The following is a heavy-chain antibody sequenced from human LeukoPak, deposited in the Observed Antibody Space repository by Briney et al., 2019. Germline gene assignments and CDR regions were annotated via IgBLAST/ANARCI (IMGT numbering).Heavy chain of an antibody. Sequence: GASVKVSCKASGYTFTGYYMHWVRQAPGQGLEWMGWINPNSGGTNYAQKFQGMVTMTRDTSIITAYMELSRLRSDDTAVHYCAREGESSSGFDYWGQGTLVTVSS. V-gene: IGHV1-2*02. J-gene: IGHJ4*02. D-gene: IGHD6-6*01. CDR3: AREGESSSGFDY. CDR2: INPNSGGT. CDR1: GYTFTGYY.